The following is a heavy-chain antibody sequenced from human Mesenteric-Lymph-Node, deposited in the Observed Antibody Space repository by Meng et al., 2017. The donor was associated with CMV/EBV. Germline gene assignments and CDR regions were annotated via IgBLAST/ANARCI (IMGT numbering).Heavy chain of an antibody. V-gene: IGHV5-51*01. D-gene: IGHD1-26*01. CDR2: MYPGNSDT. Sequence: GESLKISCQASGYRFSSHWIGWVRQIPGKGLEWLGIMYPGNSDTRYSPSFQGQVTISVDKSTSTAYLKWSSLKASDNAIYYCARRVAATDLTRYYGMDVWGQGTSVTVSS. CDR3: ARRVAATDLTRYYGMDV. CDR1: GYRFSSHW. J-gene: IGHJ6*02.